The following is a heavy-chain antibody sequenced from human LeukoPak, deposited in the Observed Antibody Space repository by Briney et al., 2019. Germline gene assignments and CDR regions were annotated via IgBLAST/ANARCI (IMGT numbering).Heavy chain of an antibody. D-gene: IGHD3-10*01. J-gene: IGHJ3*02. CDR2: ISAYNGNT. CDR1: GYTFTSYG. V-gene: IGHV1-18*01. Sequence: ASVKVSCKASGYTFTSYGISWVRQAPGQGLEWMGWISAYNGNTNYAQKLQGGVTMTTDTSISTAYMELSRLRSDDTAVYYCASDPLNYYGSGSYAFDIWGQGTMVTVSS. CDR3: ASDPLNYYGSGSYAFDI.